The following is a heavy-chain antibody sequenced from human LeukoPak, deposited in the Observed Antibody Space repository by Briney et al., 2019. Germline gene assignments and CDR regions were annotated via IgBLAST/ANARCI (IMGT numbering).Heavy chain of an antibody. CDR2: IYYSGSI. J-gene: IGHJ4*02. Sequence: SETLSLTCTVSGASISSYYWSWIRQPPGKGLEWIGDIYYSGSIKYNPSLKSRVTMSVDTSKNQFSLKLSSVTAADTAIYYCAXEXXXGXYNRPIDYWGQGTLVTVSS. D-gene: IGHD3-22*01. V-gene: IGHV4-59*01. CDR1: GASISSYY. CDR3: AXEXXXGXYNRPIDY.